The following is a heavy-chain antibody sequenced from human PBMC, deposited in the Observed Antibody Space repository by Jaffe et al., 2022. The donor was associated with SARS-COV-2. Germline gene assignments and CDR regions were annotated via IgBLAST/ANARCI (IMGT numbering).Heavy chain of an antibody. J-gene: IGHJ4*02. CDR3: ARQLGVWGDRYSYGPEYYFDY. D-gene: IGHD5-18*01. Sequence: EVQLVQSGAEVKKPGESLKISCKGSGYSFTSYWIGWVRQMPGKGLEWMGIIYPGDSDTRYSPSFQGQVTISADKSISTAYLQWSSLKASDTAMYYCARQLGVWGDRYSYGPEYYFDYWGQGTLVTVSS. V-gene: IGHV5-51*01. CDR1: GYSFTSYW. CDR2: IYPGDSDT.